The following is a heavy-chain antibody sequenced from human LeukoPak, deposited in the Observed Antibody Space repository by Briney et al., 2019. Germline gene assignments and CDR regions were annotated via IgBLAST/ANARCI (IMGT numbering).Heavy chain of an antibody. J-gene: IGHJ4*02. Sequence: SETLSLTCTASGGSISSYYWNWIRQPPGKGLEWIGYIYYSGSTNYNPSLKSRVTISVDTSKNQFSLKLTSLTAADTAVYYCAREDSSGYLGYWGQGTLVTVSS. CDR2: IYYSGST. CDR3: AREDSSGYLGY. D-gene: IGHD3-22*01. V-gene: IGHV4-59*01. CDR1: GGSISSYY.